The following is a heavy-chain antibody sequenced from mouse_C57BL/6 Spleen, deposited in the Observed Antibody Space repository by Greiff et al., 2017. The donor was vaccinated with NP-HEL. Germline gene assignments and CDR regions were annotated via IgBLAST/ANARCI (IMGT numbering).Heavy chain of an antibody. CDR1: GYTFTSYW. J-gene: IGHJ2*01. V-gene: IGHV1-64*01. CDR3: ARGAYYSNSYYLDD. CDR2: IHPNSGST. D-gene: IGHD2-5*01. Sequence: QVQLQQPGAELVKPGASVKLSCKASGYTFTSYWMHWVKQRPGQGLEWIGMIHPNSGSTNYNEKFKSKATLTVDKSSSTAYMQLSSLTSEDSAVYYCARGAYYSNSYYLDDWGQGTTLTVSS.